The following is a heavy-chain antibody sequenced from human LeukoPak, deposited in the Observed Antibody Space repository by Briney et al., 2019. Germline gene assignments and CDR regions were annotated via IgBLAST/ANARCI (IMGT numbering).Heavy chain of an antibody. J-gene: IGHJ4*02. D-gene: IGHD3-22*01. V-gene: IGHV1-18*01. CDR1: GYTFTSYG. Sequence: GASVKVSCKASGYTFTSYGISWVRQAPGQGLEWMGWISAYNGNTNYAQKLQGRVTMTTDTSTSTAYMELRSLRSDDTAVYYCARDSNHITMIARPYDYWGQGTLVIVSS. CDR3: ARDSNHITMIARPYDY. CDR2: ISAYNGNT.